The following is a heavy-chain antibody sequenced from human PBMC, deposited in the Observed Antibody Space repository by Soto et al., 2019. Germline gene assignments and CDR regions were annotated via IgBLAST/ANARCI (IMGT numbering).Heavy chain of an antibody. CDR2: ISSSSSYI. D-gene: IGHD6-6*01. V-gene: IGHV3-21*01. CDR3: ARAPTSIAARDSPRGHYYGMDV. J-gene: IGHJ6*02. CDR1: GFTFSSYS. Sequence: EVQLVESGGGLVKPGGSLRLSCAASGFTFSSYSMNWVRQAPGKGLEWVSSISSSSSYIYYADSVKGRFTISRDNAKNSLYLQMNSLRAEDTAVYYCARAPTSIAARDSPRGHYYGMDVWGQGTTVTVSS.